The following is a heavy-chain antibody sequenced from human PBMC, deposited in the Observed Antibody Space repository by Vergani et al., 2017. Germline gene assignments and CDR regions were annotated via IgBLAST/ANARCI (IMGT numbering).Heavy chain of an antibody. CDR1: GGTFSSYT. V-gene: IGHV1-69*08. CDR3: ARDQSITMVRGVVYGMDV. CDR2: IIPILGIA. D-gene: IGHD3-10*01. J-gene: IGHJ6*02. Sequence: QVQLVQSGAEVKKPGSSVKVSCKASGGTFSSYTISWVRQAPGQGLEWMGRIIPILGIANYAQKFQGRVTFTADKSTSTAYMELSSLRSEDTAVYYCARDQSITMVRGVVYGMDVWGQGTTVTVSS.